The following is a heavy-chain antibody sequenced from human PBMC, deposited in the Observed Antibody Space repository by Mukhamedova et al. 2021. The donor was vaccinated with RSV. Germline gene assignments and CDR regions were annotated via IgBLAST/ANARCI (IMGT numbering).Heavy chain of an antibody. CDR2: IWHDDSRK. J-gene: IGHJ3*02. D-gene: IGHD2-21*02. V-gene: IGHV3-33*03. CDR3: ARHALGYNCGVDWCGTVDI. Sequence: GLEWVAVIWHDDSRKYYADSMEGRFTISRDDSKNTVFLQMDSLRGEDTAVYYCARHALGYNCGVDWCGTVDIWGQGTKVTVSS.